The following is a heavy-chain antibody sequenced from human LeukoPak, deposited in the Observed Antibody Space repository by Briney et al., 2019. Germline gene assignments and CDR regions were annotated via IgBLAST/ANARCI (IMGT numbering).Heavy chain of an antibody. CDR1: GYIFSGNY. J-gene: IGHJ4*02. CDR2: INPNSGGT. Sequence: VASVKVSCKASGYIFSGNYMYWVRQAPGQGLEWMGWINPNSGGTKYAQKLQGRVTMTTDTSTSTAYMELRSLRSDDTAVYYCARAEPIDSSGYYYLAPDYWGQGTLVTVSS. D-gene: IGHD3-22*01. V-gene: IGHV1-2*02. CDR3: ARAEPIDSSGYYYLAPDY.